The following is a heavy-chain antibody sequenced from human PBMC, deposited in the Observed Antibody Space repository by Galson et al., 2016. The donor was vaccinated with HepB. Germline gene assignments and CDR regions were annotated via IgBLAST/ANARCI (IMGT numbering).Heavy chain of an antibody. Sequence: SLRLSCAASGFTFNMYTMTWVRQAPGKGLEWVSSITPGSTYTHFADSVKGRFTISRDDAENSLYLRMNSLRAEDTALYYCARVVTPMAAANRGFGSWGQGTQVVVSS. J-gene: IGHJ5*02. CDR1: GFTFNMYT. CDR2: ITPGSTYT. D-gene: IGHD6-13*01. CDR3: ARVVTPMAAANRGFGS. V-gene: IGHV3-21*01.